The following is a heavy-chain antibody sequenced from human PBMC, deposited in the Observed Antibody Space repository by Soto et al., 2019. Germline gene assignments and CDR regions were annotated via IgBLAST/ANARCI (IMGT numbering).Heavy chain of an antibody. CDR2: IGTDGNT. V-gene: IGHV3-23*01. J-gene: IGHJ4*01. CDR1: GFTFNSYA. Sequence: LRLSCAASGFTFNSYAMNWVRQAPGRGLAWVSAIGTDGNTYYANSVKGRFTISRDNSRTTLYLQMNSLRVEDTALYYCVRKYPGTRPFDYWGQGTLVTVSS. CDR3: VRKYPGTRPFDY. D-gene: IGHD2-2*01.